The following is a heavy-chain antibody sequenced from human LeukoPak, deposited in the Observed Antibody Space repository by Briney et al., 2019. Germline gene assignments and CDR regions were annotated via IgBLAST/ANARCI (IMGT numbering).Heavy chain of an antibody. CDR3: AREVGNCYYYYYMDV. Sequence: PSETLSLTCTVSGGSFSSYIYPWGWIRQPPGKGLEGIGSIAHSGTTYYDPSLKSRVTISIDKSKSQFSLKMNSVTAADTAVYYCAREVGNCYYYYYMDVWGRGTTVTVSS. CDR1: GGSFSSYIYP. J-gene: IGHJ6*03. D-gene: IGHD1-14*01. V-gene: IGHV4-39*07. CDR2: IAHSGTT.